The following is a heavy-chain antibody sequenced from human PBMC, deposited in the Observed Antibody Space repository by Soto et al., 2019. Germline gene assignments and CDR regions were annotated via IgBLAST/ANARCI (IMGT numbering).Heavy chain of an antibody. CDR1: GGSINNYH. CDR3: ARANWYSEY. J-gene: IGHJ4*02. Sequence: XXTLSLACTFSGGSINNYHWRWIRQPPGKGLEWIGYINHSGSTNYNPSLKSRVTISVDTSKNQFSLKMTSLTAADTAIYYCARANWYSEYWGQGTLVTVSS. CDR2: INHSGST. V-gene: IGHV4-59*01. D-gene: IGHD7-27*01.